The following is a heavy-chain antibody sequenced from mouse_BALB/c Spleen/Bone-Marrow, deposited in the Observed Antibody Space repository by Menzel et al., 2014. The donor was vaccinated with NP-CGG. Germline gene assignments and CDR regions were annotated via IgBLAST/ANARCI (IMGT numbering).Heavy chain of an antibody. Sequence: LVESGAELVMPGASVKLSCKASGYTFTSYWINWVKQRPGQGLEWIGNIYPSDSYTNYNQKFKDKATLTADKSSSTAYMQLSSPTSEDSAVYYCTRSYGSSYEYYFDCWGQGTTLTVSS. J-gene: IGHJ2*01. D-gene: IGHD1-1*01. V-gene: IGHV1-69*01. CDR1: GYTFTSYW. CDR2: IYPSDSYT. CDR3: TRSYGSSYEYYFDC.